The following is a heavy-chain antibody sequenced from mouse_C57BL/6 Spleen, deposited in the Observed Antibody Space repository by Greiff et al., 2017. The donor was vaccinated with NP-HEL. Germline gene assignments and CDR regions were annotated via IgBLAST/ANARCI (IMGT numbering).Heavy chain of an antibody. D-gene: IGHD1-1*01. CDR1: GFSLSTSGMG. CDR2: IYWDDDK. Sequence: QVTLKVSGPGILQSSQTLSLTCSFSGFSLSTSGMGVSWIRQPSGKGLEWLAHIYWDDDKRYNPSLKSRLTISKDTSRNQVFLKITSVDTADTATYYCARNHYYGSTFYWYFDVWGTGTTVTVSS. V-gene: IGHV8-12*01. CDR3: ARNHYYGSTFYWYFDV. J-gene: IGHJ1*03.